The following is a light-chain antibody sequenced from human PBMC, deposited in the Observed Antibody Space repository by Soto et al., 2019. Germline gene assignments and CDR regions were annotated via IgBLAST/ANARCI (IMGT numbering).Light chain of an antibody. Sequence: QSALTQPASVSGSPEHSITISFSGTTSDVGDFYYVSWFQQHPGKAPKLLIYEVYNRPSEVSNRFSGSKSGYMASLTISGLQAEDGADYYCSSYTGSNTYVLGTAPKLTVL. CDR2: EVY. CDR1: TSDVGDFYY. CDR3: SSYTGSNTYV. V-gene: IGLV2-14*03. J-gene: IGLJ1*01.